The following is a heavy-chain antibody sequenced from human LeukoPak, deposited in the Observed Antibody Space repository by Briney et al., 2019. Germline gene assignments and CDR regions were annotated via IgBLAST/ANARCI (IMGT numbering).Heavy chain of an antibody. Sequence: SQTLSLTCTVSGGSISSGSYYWSWIRQPAGKGLEWIGRIYTSGSTNYNPSLKSRVTISVDTSKNQFSLKLSSVTAADTAVYYCARDSVTIFGVVASYWGQGTLVTVSS. J-gene: IGHJ4*02. CDR2: IYTSGST. V-gene: IGHV4-61*02. CDR3: ARDSVTIFGVVASY. D-gene: IGHD3-3*01. CDR1: GGSISSGSYY.